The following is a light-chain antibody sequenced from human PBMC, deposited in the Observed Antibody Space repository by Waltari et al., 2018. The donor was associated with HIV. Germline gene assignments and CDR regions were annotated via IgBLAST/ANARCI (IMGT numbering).Light chain of an antibody. J-gene: IGLJ3*02. CDR1: SGHSSYA. CDR3: QTWGTGIWV. Sequence: QLVLTQSPSASASLGASVNLTCTLSSGHSSYAIAWHPQQPEKGPRYLMKLNSDGSHSKGDGIPDRFSGSSSGAERYLTISSLQSEDEADYYCQTWGTGIWVFGGGTKLTVL. V-gene: IGLV4-69*01. CDR2: LNSDGSH.